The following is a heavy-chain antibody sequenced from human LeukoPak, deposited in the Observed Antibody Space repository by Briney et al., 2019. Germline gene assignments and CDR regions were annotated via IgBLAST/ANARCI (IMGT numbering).Heavy chain of an antibody. CDR3: GGGIAVAGLV. D-gene: IGHD6-19*01. CDR2: INHSGST. Sequence: SETLSLTCAVYGGSFSGYYWSWIRQPPGKGLEWIREINHSGSTNYNPSLKSRVTISVDTSKNQFSLKLSSVTAADTAVYYCGGGIAVAGLVWGQGTMVTVSS. J-gene: IGHJ3*01. CDR1: GGSFSGYY. V-gene: IGHV4-34*01.